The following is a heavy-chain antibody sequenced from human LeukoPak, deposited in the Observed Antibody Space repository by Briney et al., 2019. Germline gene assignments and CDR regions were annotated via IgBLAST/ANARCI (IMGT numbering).Heavy chain of an antibody. J-gene: IGHJ4*02. CDR3: GGSDFWSGYYVDY. V-gene: IGHV3-30*02. D-gene: IGHD3-3*01. Sequence: GGSLRLSCAASGFTFSSYGMHWVRQAPGKGLEWVAFIRYDGSNKYYADSVKGRFTISRDNAKNSLYLQMNSLRAEDTAVYYCGGSDFWSGYYVDYWGQGTLVTVSP. CDR2: IRYDGSNK. CDR1: GFTFSSYG.